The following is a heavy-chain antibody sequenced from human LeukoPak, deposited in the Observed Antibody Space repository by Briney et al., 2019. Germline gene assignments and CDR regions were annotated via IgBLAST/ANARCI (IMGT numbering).Heavy chain of an antibody. CDR2: IYYSGST. CDR1: GGSISSSSYY. Sequence: SETLSLTCTVSGGSISSSSYYWGWIRQPPGKGLEWIGSIYYSGSTYYNPSLKSRVTISVDASKNQFSLKLSSVTAADTAVYYCASSSTSRGVIYYYCMDVWGKGTTVTISS. V-gene: IGHV4-39*01. J-gene: IGHJ6*03. CDR3: ASSSTSRGVIYYYCMDV. D-gene: IGHD2-2*01.